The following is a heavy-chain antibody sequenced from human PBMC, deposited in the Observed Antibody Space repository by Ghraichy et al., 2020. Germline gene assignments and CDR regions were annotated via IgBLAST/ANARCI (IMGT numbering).Heavy chain of an antibody. J-gene: IGHJ6*02. V-gene: IGHV3-11*01. CDR1: GFTFSDYY. Sequence: GGSLRRSCAASGFTFSDYYMSRIRQAPGKGLEWVSYISSSGCTIYYADSVKGRFTISRDNAKNSLYLQMNSLRAEDTAVYYCARDFVRQQLPTYYYYGMDVWGQGTTVTVSS. CDR3: ARDFVRQQLPTYYYYGMDV. CDR2: ISSSGCTI. D-gene: IGHD6-13*01.